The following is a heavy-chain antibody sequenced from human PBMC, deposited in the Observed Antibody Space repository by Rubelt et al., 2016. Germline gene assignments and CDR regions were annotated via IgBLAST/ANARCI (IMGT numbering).Heavy chain of an antibody. D-gene: IGHD6-6*01. CDR1: GGTFSSYA. CDR2: IIPILGIA. CDR3: ACSCPNLFGLAARDYYCYYGMDV. J-gene: IGHJ6*02. V-gene: IGHV1-69*04. Sequence: QVQLVQSGAEVKKPGSSVKVSCKASGGTFSSYAISWVRQAPGQGLEWMGRIIPILGIANYAQKFQGRVTITADKSTSTAYMELSSLRSEDRAVDKCACSCPNLFGLAARDYYCYYGMDVWGQGTTVTVSS.